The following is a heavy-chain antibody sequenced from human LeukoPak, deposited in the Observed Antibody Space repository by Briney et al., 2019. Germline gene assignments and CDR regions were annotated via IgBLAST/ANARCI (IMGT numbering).Heavy chain of an antibody. CDR1: GYTFTSYY. J-gene: IGHJ4*02. V-gene: IGHV1-46*01. Sequence: GASVKVSCKASGYTFTSYYMHWVRQAPGQGLEWMGIINPSGGSTSCAQKFQGRVTMTRDTSTSTVYMELSSLRSEDTAVYYCARDRHPLLFFDYWGQGTVVTVSS. D-gene: IGHD3-10*01. CDR2: INPSGGST. CDR3: ARDRHPLLFFDY.